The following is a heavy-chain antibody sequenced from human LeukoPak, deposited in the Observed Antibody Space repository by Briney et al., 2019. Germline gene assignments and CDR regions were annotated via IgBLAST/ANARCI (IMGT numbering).Heavy chain of an antibody. J-gene: IGHJ4*02. CDR3: ARGRYDSSGYYFIY. D-gene: IGHD3-22*01. CDR1: GYTFTSYD. V-gene: IGHV1-8*01. Sequence: GASVKASCKASGYTFTSYDINWVRQATGQGLEWMGWMNPNSGNTGYAQKFQGRVTITRNTSISTAYMELSSLRSEDTAVYYCARGRYDSSGYYFIYWGQGTLVTVSS. CDR2: MNPNSGNT.